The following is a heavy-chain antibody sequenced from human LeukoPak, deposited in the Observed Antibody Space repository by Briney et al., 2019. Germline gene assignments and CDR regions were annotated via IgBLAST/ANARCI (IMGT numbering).Heavy chain of an antibody. CDR3: YGIHLGDSFDI. V-gene: IGHV3-53*01. J-gene: IGHJ3*02. Sequence: GGSLRLFCAASGFILSRNYMGWLRQARGKGREWVSSLLSRYETLYSDSVEGRFTISRDNSENTLYLQMDALSTEDQALYYCYGIHLGDSFDIWGRGTMVIVFS. CDR1: GFILSRNY. CDR2: LLSRYET. D-gene: IGHD3-16*01.